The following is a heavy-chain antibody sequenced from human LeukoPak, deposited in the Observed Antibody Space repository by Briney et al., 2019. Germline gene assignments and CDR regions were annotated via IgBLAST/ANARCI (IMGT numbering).Heavy chain of an antibody. D-gene: IGHD3-10*01. CDR1: GYTFTGYY. CDR2: INPNSGGT. Sequence: ASVTVSCKASGYTFTGYYMHWVRQAPGQGLEWMGWINPNSGGTNYAQKFQGRVTMTRDTSISTAYMELSRLRSDDTAVYYCARDRRNYGTSPFDYWGQGTLVTVSS. J-gene: IGHJ4*02. V-gene: IGHV1-2*02. CDR3: ARDRRNYGTSPFDY.